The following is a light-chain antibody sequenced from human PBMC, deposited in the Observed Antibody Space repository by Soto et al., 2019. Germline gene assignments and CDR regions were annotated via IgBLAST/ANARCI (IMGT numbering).Light chain of an antibody. V-gene: IGKV1-5*01. Sequence: DIQMTQSPSTLSASVGDRVTITCRASQRSGGTLAWYQQKPGKAPKLLMYDASSLERGVPSRFSGSGYGTEFTLTISSLQPDDFATYYCQQYDTYSRTFGQGTKVDIK. J-gene: IGKJ1*01. CDR1: QRSGGT. CDR2: DAS. CDR3: QQYDTYSRT.